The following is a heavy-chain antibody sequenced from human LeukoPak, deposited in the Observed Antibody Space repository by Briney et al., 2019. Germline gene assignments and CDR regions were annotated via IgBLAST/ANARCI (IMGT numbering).Heavy chain of an antibody. Sequence: SVKVSCKASRGTFSSYAISGVRQAPAQGLEWMVRVIPILGIANYAQKFQGRVTITADKSTSTAYMKLSSLRAEDTAVYYCAKITHPGYCSSTSCHIIYYFDYWGQGTLVTVSS. D-gene: IGHD2-2*02. J-gene: IGHJ4*02. CDR2: VIPILGIA. CDR1: RGTFSSYA. CDR3: AKITHPGYCSSTSCHIIYYFDY. V-gene: IGHV1-69*04.